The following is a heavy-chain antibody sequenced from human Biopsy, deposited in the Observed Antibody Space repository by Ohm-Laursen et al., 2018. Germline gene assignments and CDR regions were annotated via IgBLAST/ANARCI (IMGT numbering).Heavy chain of an antibody. CDR2: MIPNSGKT. J-gene: IGHJ5*02. CDR3: ARGSPRRVSIFEASIYWFDT. Sequence: ASVKVSCKASGYSFTTYDVNWVRQARGQGLEWMGWMIPNSGKTGYAQRFQGRVTLTMNASIGTAYMELSGLRSEDTAVYYCARGSPRRVSIFEASIYWFDTWGQGTLVTVSS. CDR1: GYSFTTYD. D-gene: IGHD6-6*01. V-gene: IGHV1-8*01.